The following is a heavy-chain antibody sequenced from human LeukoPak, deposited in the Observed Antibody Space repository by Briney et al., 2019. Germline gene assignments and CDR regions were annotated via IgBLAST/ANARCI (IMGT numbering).Heavy chain of an antibody. D-gene: IGHD3-3*01. J-gene: IGHJ3*02. V-gene: IGHV3-48*01. Sequence: GGSLRLSCAASGFTFSSYAMSWVRQAPGKGLEWVSYMSSGGSTMYYADSVKGRFTISRDNAKNSLYLQMNSLRAEDTAVYYCARALRLGVVIIDAFDIWGQGTMVTVSS. CDR3: ARALRLGVVIIDAFDI. CDR2: MSSGGSTM. CDR1: GFTFSSYA.